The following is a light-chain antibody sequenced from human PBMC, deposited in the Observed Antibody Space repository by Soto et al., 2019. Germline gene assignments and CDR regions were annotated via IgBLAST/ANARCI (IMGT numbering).Light chain of an antibody. CDR3: LXXXXXGXXV. Sequence: QAVVTQEPSLTVSPGGTVTLTCASSTGAVTSDYWPNWFQQKPGQAPRALIYSTSSKHSWTPARFSGSLLGGKATLTLSGVQPEDEAEYYCLXXXXXGXXVFGGGT. V-gene: IGLV7-43*01. CDR2: STS. CDR1: TGAVTSDYW. J-gene: IGLJ2*01.